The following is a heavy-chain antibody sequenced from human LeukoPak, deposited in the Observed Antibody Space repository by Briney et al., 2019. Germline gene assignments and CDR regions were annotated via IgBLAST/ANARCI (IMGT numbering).Heavy chain of an antibody. J-gene: IGHJ6*03. D-gene: IGHD1-26*01. CDR1: GGSIRSSSYN. CDR2: IHYTGST. CDR3: ARTGGSFYFYYYMDV. V-gene: IGHV4-39*07. Sequence: PSETLSLTCIVSGGSIRSSSYNWGWIRQPPGKGLEWIGSIHYTGSTYYNPSLKSRVTISVDTSNNQFSLKLSSVTAADTAVYYCARTGGSFYFYYYMDVWGKGTTVTVSS.